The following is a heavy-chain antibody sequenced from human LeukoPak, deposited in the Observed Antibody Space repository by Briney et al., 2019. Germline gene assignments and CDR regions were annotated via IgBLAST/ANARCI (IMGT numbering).Heavy chain of an antibody. CDR1: GFTFSSYA. J-gene: IGHJ5*02. CDR3: ARDMRYYGSGSYYWFDP. V-gene: IGHV3-30*04. Sequence: GGSLRLSCAASGFTFSSYAMHWVRQAPGKGLEWVAVISYDGSNKYYADSVKGRFTISRDNSKNTLYLQMNSLRAEDTAVYYCARDMRYYGSGSYYWFDPWGQGTLVTVSS. D-gene: IGHD3-10*01. CDR2: ISYDGSNK.